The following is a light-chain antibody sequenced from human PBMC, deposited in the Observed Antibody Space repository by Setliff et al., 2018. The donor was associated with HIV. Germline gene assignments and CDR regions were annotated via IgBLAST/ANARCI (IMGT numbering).Light chain of an antibody. CDR2: EVS. CDR3: SSYTTDSGV. J-gene: IGLJ1*01. Sequence: QAVLTQPASVSGSPGQSITISCTGTSSDVGGYNYVSWYQQHPGKAPKPMIYEVSNRPSGVSNRFSGSKSGNTASLTISGLQAEDEADYYCSSYTTDSGVFGTGTKVTVL. CDR1: SSDVGGYNY. V-gene: IGLV2-14*01.